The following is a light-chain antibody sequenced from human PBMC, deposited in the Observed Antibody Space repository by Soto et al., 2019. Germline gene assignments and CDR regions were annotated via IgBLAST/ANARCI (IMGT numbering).Light chain of an antibody. Sequence: IQLTQSPSSLSASIGDRVTITCRASQGISRFLAWYQQKPGKAPKLLIYAASTLQSGVPLRFSGSGSGTDFTLTISSLQPEDFATYYCQQLNSFPITFGQGTRLEIK. CDR3: QQLNSFPIT. CDR1: QGISRF. CDR2: AAS. J-gene: IGKJ5*01. V-gene: IGKV1-9*01.